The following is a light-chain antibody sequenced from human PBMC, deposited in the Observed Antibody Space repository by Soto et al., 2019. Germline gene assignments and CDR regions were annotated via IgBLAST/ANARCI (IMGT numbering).Light chain of an antibody. CDR2: GVS. CDR1: SSDVGGYHY. Sequence: QSVLTQPASVSVSPGQSITISCTGTSSDVGGYHYVSWYQQHQGKAPKLMIYGVSNRPPGVSNLFSGSKAGNTASLTIPGLEADDEADYSRGSSTSSSTLYVCGPRTPLTVL. J-gene: IGLJ1*01. V-gene: IGLV2-14*01. CDR3: GSSTSSSTLYV.